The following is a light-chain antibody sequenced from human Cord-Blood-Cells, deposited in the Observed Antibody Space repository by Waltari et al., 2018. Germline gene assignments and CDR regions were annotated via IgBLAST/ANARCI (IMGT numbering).Light chain of an antibody. CDR1: QSMSSY. J-gene: IGKJ4*01. V-gene: IGKV1-39*01. CDR2: AAS. Sequence: DIQRTQPPSYPSASVGDRVTNTCRASQSMSSYLNWYQQKPGKAPKLLLYAASSLQSGVPSMFSGSGSGTDFTLTISSLQPEDFATYYCQQSYSTPLTFGGGTKVGIK. CDR3: QQSYSTPLT.